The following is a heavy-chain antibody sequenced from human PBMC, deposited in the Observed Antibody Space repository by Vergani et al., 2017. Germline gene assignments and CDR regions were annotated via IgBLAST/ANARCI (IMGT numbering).Heavy chain of an antibody. D-gene: IGHD6-13*01. CDR3: ASGAAAAPRMYYMDV. CDR1: GFTFSSYS. Sequence: EVQLVESGGGLVKPGGSLRLSCAASGFTFSSYSMNWVRQAPGKGLEWVSSISSSSSYIYYADSGKGRFTISRDNAKNSLYLQMNSLRAEDTAVYYRASGAAAAPRMYYMDVWGKGTTVTVSS. CDR2: ISSSSSYI. V-gene: IGHV3-21*01. J-gene: IGHJ6*03.